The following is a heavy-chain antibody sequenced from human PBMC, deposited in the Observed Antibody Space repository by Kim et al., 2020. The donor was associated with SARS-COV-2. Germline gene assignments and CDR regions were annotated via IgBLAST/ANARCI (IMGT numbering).Heavy chain of an antibody. CDR1: GFAFSDSP. D-gene: IGHD3-10*01. Sequence: GGSLRLSCATSGFAFSDSPLHWVRQSPGTGLEWVALISSDGTQKNYANSVRGRFTISRDISKRTLFLQMNSLRPEDTAVYYCATDWAALSSGTYVFDFWGRGTLVTVSS. CDR2: ISSDGTQK. V-gene: IGHV3-30*04. CDR3: ATDWAALSSGTYVFDF. J-gene: IGHJ4*02.